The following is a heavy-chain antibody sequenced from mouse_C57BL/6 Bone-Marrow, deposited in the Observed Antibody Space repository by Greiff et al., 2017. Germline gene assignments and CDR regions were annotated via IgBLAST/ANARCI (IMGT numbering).Heavy chain of an antibody. CDR1: GFTFSSYA. CDR2: ISDGGSYT. V-gene: IGHV5-4*01. J-gene: IGHJ4*01. CDR3: AREGIYYDYDGGDYYAMDY. Sequence: EVKVVESGGGLVKPGGSLKLSCAASGFTFSSYAMSWVRQTPEKRLEWVATISDGGSYTYYPANVKGRFTISRDNAKNNLYLQMSHLKSEDTAMYYCAREGIYYDYDGGDYYAMDYWGQGTSVTVSS. D-gene: IGHD2-4*01.